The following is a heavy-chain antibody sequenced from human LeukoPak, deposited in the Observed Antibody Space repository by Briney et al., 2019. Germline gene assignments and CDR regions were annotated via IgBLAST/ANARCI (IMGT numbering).Heavy chain of an antibody. CDR3: AKREGSSWSNFDY. CDR1: GFTFGSYG. V-gene: IGHV3-23*01. J-gene: IGHJ4*02. CDR2: ISGGGT. D-gene: IGHD6-13*01. Sequence: GRSLRLSCAASGFTFGSYGMNWVRQAPGKGLEWVSTISGGGTYYADSVKGRFTISRDNSKNTLYLQMNSLRAEDTAVYYCAKREGSSWSNFDYWGQGTLVTVSS.